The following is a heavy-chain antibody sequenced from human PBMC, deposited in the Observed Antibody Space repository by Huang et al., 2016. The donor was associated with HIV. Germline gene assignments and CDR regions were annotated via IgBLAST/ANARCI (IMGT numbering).Heavy chain of an antibody. CDR2: LVAVLVSA. Sequence: QVHLVQSGAEVKKPGSSVKVSCKASGDSFTSLPINWVRQAPGHGLEWMGGLVAVLVSATNGQKCRGRVTISADESTSTSYMELSRLRSDGTAMYYCATSTPMLGESGGWSGKVVITENVPYVDWGQGTLVTVSS. CDR3: ATSTPMLGESGGWSGKVVITENVPYVD. D-gene: IGHD3-22*01. V-gene: IGHV1-69*01. CDR1: GDSFTSLP. J-gene: IGHJ4*02.